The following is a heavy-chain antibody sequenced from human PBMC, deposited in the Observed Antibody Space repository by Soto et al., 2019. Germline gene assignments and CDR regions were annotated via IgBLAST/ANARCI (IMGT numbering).Heavy chain of an antibody. Sequence: SETLSLTCTISGGSISGYYWTWIRQSPGKGLEYIGYIYSGNTNYNPSLNSRVTISVDTSKNQFSLKLSSVTAADTAVYYCARHNYGSGSTYFDYWGQGTLVTVS. CDR3: ARHNYGSGSTYFDY. CDR1: GGSISGYY. J-gene: IGHJ4*02. CDR2: IYSGNT. D-gene: IGHD3-10*01. V-gene: IGHV4-59*08.